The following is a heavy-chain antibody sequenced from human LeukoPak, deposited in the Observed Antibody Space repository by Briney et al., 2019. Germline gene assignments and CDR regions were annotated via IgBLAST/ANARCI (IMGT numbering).Heavy chain of an antibody. D-gene: IGHD6-19*01. Sequence: GGSLRLSCAASGFSFSSYAMHWVRQAPGKGLEWVAFIRYDGSNKYYADSMKGRFTISRDNSKNTLYLQMNSLRAEDTAVYYCAKDFDIAVAGYFDYWGQGTLVTVSS. CDR1: GFSFSSYA. V-gene: IGHV3-30*02. J-gene: IGHJ4*02. CDR2: IRYDGSNK. CDR3: AKDFDIAVAGYFDY.